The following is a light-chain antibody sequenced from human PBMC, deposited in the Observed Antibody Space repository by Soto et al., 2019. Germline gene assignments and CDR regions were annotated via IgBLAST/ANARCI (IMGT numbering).Light chain of an antibody. V-gene: IGLV2-8*01. CDR3: SSYAGSNNHVV. Sequence: QSALTQPPSASGSPGQSVTISCTGTSSDVGGYNYVSWYQQHPGKAPKLMIYEVSKRPSGVPDRFSGSKSGNTASLTVSGLQAEDEADYYYSSYAGSNNHVVFGGGTKLTAL. J-gene: IGLJ2*01. CDR2: EVS. CDR1: SSDVGGYNY.